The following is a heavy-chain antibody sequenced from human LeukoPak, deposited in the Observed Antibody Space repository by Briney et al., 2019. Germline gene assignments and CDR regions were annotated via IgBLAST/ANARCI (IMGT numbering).Heavy chain of an antibody. Sequence: GGSLRLSCAASGFTFSGSAMSWVRQAPGEGLEWVSLISYSGANSYYTDSVRGRFTISRDNSKDTLFLQMNSLRAEDTAVYFCARDKALNSWGQGTLVAVSP. CDR1: GFTFSGSA. J-gene: IGHJ4*02. V-gene: IGHV3-23*01. CDR3: ARDKALNS. CDR2: ISYSGANS.